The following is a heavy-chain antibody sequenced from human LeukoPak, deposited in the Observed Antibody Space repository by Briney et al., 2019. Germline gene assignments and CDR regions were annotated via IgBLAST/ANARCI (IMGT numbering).Heavy chain of an antibody. Sequence: PSETLSLTCTVSGGSISSGGYYWSWIRQHPGKGLEWIGYIYYSGSTYYNPSLKSRVTISVDTSKNQFPLKLSSVTAADTAVYYCARGHKTVAVGFDYWGQGTLVTVSS. CDR1: GGSISSGGYY. J-gene: IGHJ4*02. D-gene: IGHD2-21*01. CDR2: IYYSGST. CDR3: ARGHKTVAVGFDY. V-gene: IGHV4-31*03.